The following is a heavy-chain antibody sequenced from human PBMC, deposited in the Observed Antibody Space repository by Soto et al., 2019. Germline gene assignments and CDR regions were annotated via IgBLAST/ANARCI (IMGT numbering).Heavy chain of an antibody. Sequence: KQSQTLSLTCTVSGGSISSYYWSWIRQPAGKGLEWIGRIYTSGSTNYNPSLKSRVTMSVDTSKNQFSLKLSSVTAADTAVYYCARDNGCSGGSCYSTWYYYYGMDVWGQGTTVTVSS. CDR1: GGSISSYY. CDR3: ARDNGCSGGSCYSTWYYYYGMDV. J-gene: IGHJ6*02. V-gene: IGHV4-4*07. D-gene: IGHD2-15*01. CDR2: IYTSGST.